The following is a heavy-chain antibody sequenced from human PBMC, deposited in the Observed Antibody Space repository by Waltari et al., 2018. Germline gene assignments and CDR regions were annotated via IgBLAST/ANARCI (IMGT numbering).Heavy chain of an antibody. V-gene: IGHV3-23*01. CDR2: ISDPATGNT. Sequence: EVQLLESGGALVQPGGSLRLSCAASGFTFSSYTLIRVRQAPGKGLEWVSTISDPATGNTHYADSVKGRFTISRDDSRNTVYLQMNGLIAEDTAVYYCSTWLRAHFDYWGQGTPVTVSS. J-gene: IGHJ4*02. CDR3: STWLRAHFDY. D-gene: IGHD5-12*01. CDR1: GFTFSSYT.